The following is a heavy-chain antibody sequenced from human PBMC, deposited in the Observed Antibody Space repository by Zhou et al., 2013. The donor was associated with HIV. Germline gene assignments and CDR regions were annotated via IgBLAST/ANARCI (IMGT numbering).Heavy chain of an antibody. J-gene: IGHJ4*02. Sequence: QVQLVQSGAEVKKPGASVKVSCKASGYTFTGYYMHWVRQALGQGLEWMGWINPNSGGTNYAQKFQGRVTMTRDTSISTAYMELSRLRSDDTAVYYCARDISMGWGYSYGNTEYYFDYWGQGTLVTVSS. CDR1: GYTFTGYY. CDR3: ARDISMGWGYSYGNTEYYFDY. D-gene: IGHD5-18*01. V-gene: IGHV1-2*02. CDR2: INPNSGGT.